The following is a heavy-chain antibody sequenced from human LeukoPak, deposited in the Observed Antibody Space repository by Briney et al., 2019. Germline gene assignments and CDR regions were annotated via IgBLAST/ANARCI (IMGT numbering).Heavy chain of an antibody. V-gene: IGHV1-69*13. CDR2: IIPIFGTA. D-gene: IGHD3-3*01. CDR3: ARGPYYDFWSGYYAS. CDR1: GGTFSSYA. Sequence: SVKVSCKASGGTFSSYAISWVRQAPGQGLEWMGGIIPIFGTANYAQKFQGRVTITADESTSTAYMELSSLRSEDTAVYYCARGPYYDFWSGYYASWGQGTLVTVSS. J-gene: IGHJ5*02.